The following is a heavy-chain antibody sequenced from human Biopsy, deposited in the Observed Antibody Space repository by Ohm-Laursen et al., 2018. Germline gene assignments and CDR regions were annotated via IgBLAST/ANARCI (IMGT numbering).Heavy chain of an antibody. Sequence: GTLSLTCTVSGGSISSYYWNWIRQPAGKGLEWIGRIYTSGSTNFNPSLKSQVTMSIDTSKNQFSLRLSSVTAADTAVYYCARAAFGPFDSWGQGALVTVSS. J-gene: IGHJ4*02. V-gene: IGHV4-4*07. CDR3: ARAAFGPFDS. CDR1: GGSISSYY. CDR2: IYTSGST. D-gene: IGHD3-16*01.